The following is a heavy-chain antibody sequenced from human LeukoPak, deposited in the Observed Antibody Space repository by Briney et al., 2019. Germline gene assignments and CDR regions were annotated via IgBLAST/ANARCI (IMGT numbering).Heavy chain of an antibody. CDR3: AGIGPCSYGYPNNWFDP. CDR2: ISGSGGST. CDR1: GFTFSSYA. Sequence: GGSLRLSCAASGFTFSSYAMSWVRQAPGKGLEWVSAISGSGGSTYYADSVKGRFTISRDNSKNTLYLQMNSLRAEDTAVYYCAGIGPCSYGYPNNWFDPWGQGTLVTVSS. J-gene: IGHJ5*02. V-gene: IGHV3-23*01. D-gene: IGHD5-18*01.